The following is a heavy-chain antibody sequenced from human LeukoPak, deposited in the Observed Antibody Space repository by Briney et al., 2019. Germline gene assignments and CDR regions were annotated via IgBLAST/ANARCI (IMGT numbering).Heavy chain of an antibody. CDR1: GFTFSSYW. V-gene: IGHV3-7*01. CDR3: ARPQGIAVAGDAFDI. Sequence: PGGSLRLSCAASGFTFSSYWMSWVRQAPGKGLEWVANIKQDGSEKYYVDSVKGRFTISRDNAKNSLYLQMNSLRAEDTAVYYCARPQGIAVAGDAFDIWGQGTMVTVSS. CDR2: IKQDGSEK. D-gene: IGHD6-19*01. J-gene: IGHJ3*02.